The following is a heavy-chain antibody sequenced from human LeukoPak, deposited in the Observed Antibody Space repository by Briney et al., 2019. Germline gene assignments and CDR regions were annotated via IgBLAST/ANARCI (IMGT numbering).Heavy chain of an antibody. Sequence: GESLKISCKASGYSFTNYWIAWVRHMPGKGLELMGLIYLGDSDTRYSPSFQGQVTISADKSIATAYLQWISLKASDTAMFYCARLSGVGFNSFDYWGQGTLLTVSS. D-gene: IGHD5-24*01. CDR2: IYLGDSDT. CDR1: GYSFTNYW. V-gene: IGHV5-51*01. J-gene: IGHJ4*02. CDR3: ARLSGVGFNSFDY.